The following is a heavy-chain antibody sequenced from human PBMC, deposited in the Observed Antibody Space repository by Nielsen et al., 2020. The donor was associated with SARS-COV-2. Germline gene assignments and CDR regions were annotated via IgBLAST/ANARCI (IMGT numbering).Heavy chain of an antibody. D-gene: IGHD3-10*01. V-gene: IGHV3-11*01. CDR3: ARVSGRRITMVRGVPGYFDY. J-gene: IGHJ4*02. CDR2: ISSSGSTI. Sequence: GGSLRLSCAASGFTFSDYYMSWIRQAPGKGLEWVSYISSSGSTIYYADSVKGRFTISRDNAKNSLYLQMNSLRAEDTAVYYCARVSGRRITMVRGVPGYFDYWGQETLVTVSS. CDR1: GFTFSDYY.